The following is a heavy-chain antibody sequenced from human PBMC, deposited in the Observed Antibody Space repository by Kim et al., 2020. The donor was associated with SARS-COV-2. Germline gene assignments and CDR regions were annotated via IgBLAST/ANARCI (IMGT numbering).Heavy chain of an antibody. Sequence: SVKVSCKASGGTFSSYAISWVRQAPGQGLEWMGGIIPIFGTANYAQKFQGRVTITADESTSTAYMELSSLRSEDTAVYYCARAATNRHDAFDIWGQGTMVTVSS. CDR3: ARAATNRHDAFDI. J-gene: IGHJ3*02. CDR1: GGTFSSYA. CDR2: IIPIFGTA. V-gene: IGHV1-69*13.